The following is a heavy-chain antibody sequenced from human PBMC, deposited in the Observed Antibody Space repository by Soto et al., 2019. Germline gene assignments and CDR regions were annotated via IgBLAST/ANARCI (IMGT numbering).Heavy chain of an antibody. V-gene: IGHV5-51*01. D-gene: IGHD7-27*01. Sequence: VESLKISCKAIGYTFTNYWIGWVRQTPGKGLEWMGIIFPGDSDTRYNPSFEGQVTVSADESISTADLQWNTLKASDTAMYYCVRPNFWDITNWAFWGQGTLV. CDR3: VRPNFWDITNWAF. CDR2: IFPGDSDT. J-gene: IGHJ4*02. CDR1: GYTFTNYW.